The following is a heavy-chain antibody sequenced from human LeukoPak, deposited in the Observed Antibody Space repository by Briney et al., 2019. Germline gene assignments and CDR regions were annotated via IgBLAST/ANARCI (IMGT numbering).Heavy chain of an antibody. CDR3: TTEYYDVLTGDPVDY. CDR1: GFTFSSYW. D-gene: IGHD3-9*01. CDR2: IKSKTDGGTI. J-gene: IGHJ4*02. V-gene: IGHV3-15*01. Sequence: GGSLRLSCAASGFTFSSYWMSWVRQAPGKGLEWVGRIKSKTDGGTIDYAAPVKGRFTISRDDSKNTLSLQMNSLKTEDTALYYCTTEYYDVLTGDPVDYWGQGTLVTVSS.